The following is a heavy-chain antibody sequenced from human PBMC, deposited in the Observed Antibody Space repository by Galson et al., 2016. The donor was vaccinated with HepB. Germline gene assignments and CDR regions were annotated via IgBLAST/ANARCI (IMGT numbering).Heavy chain of an antibody. CDR2: SSSSSDST. Sequence: SLRLSCAASGFTFSTYSMNWVRLAPGKGLEWVSYSSSSSDSTYYADSAKGRCTISRDNAKSSLYLQMNSLRDEDPALYFCARVGHCSGASCYPVDYWGQGTLVTVSS. D-gene: IGHD2-15*01. CDR3: ARVGHCSGASCYPVDY. J-gene: IGHJ4*02. CDR1: GFTFSTYS. V-gene: IGHV3-48*02.